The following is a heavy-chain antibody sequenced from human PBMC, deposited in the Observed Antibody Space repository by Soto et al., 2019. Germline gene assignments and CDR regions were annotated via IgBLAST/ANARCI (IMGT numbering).Heavy chain of an antibody. J-gene: IGHJ4*02. CDR2: SSDRRTGNT. Sequence: GESLKISCAASGFTFSSYTLNWVRRAPGKGLEWVATSSDRRTGNTHYSDSVRGRFTLSRDYSRNILFLQMDSLRADDTALYYCTTWLTAHFDYWGRGTQVTV. CDR1: GFTFSSYT. V-gene: IGHV3-23*01. D-gene: IGHD2-21*02. CDR3: TTWLTAHFDY.